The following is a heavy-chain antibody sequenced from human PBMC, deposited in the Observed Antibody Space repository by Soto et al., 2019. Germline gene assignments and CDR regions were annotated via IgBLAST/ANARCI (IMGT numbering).Heavy chain of an antibody. CDR3: ARDPYFDY. J-gene: IGHJ4*02. V-gene: IGHV3-30-3*01. CDR2: ISYDGSNK. Sequence: GWSLRLSCAASGFTFSSYAMHWVRQAPGKGLEWVAVISYDGSNKYYADSVKGRFTISRDNSKNTLYLQMNSLRAEDTAVYYCARDPYFDYWGQGTLVTVSS. CDR1: GFTFSSYA.